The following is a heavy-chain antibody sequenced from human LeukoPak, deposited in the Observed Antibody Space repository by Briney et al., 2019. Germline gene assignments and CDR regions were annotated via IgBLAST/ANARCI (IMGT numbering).Heavy chain of an antibody. Sequence: SETLSLTCTVSGGSISSSSYYWSWIRQPPGKGLEWIGYIYYSGSTNYNPSLKSRVTISVDTSKNQFSLKLSSVTAADTAVYYCARIAVAGGFDPWGQGTLVTVSS. CDR2: IYYSGST. J-gene: IGHJ5*02. V-gene: IGHV4-61*01. CDR1: GGSISSSSYY. CDR3: ARIAVAGGFDP. D-gene: IGHD6-19*01.